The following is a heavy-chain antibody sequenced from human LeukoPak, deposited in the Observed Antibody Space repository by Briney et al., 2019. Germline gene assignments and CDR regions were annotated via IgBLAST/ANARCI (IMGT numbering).Heavy chain of an antibody. CDR1: GFTFSSYR. Sequence: GGSLRLSCAASGFTFSSYRMNWVRQAPGKGLEWVSSITSSSSYIYYADSVKGRFTISRDNAKNSLYLQMNSLRAEDTAVYYCARDVLRYFDWLRGEYYFDYWGQGTLVTVSS. V-gene: IGHV3-21*01. CDR2: ITSSSSYI. D-gene: IGHD3-9*01. J-gene: IGHJ4*02. CDR3: ARDVLRYFDWLRGEYYFDY.